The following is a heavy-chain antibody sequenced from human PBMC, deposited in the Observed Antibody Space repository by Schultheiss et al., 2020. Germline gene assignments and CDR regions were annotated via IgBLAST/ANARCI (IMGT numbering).Heavy chain of an antibody. D-gene: IGHD3-16*01. CDR3: ARVDDYVWGSTSDY. V-gene: IGHV1-3*01. CDR1: GYTFTSYA. J-gene: IGHJ4*02. Sequence: ASVKVSCKASGYTFTSYAMHWVRQAPGQRLEWMGWINAGNGNTKYSQKFQGRVTITRDTSASTAYMELSSLRSEDTAVYYCARVDDYVWGSTSDYWGQGTLVTVSS. CDR2: INAGNGNT.